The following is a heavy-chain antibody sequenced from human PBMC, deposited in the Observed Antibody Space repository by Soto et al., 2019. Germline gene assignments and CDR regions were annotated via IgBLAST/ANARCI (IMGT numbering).Heavy chain of an antibody. CDR3: AKGSSSSRPYYFDY. D-gene: IGHD6-6*01. V-gene: IGHV3-23*01. J-gene: IGHJ4*02. Sequence: EVQLLESGGGLAQPGGSLRLSCVASGFTFSGFAMSWFRQAPGKGLEWVSAITGSGGSTYHADSVKGRFTISRDNSKNTLYLEMNSLRADDTAVYYCAKGSSSSRPYYFDYWGQGTLATVSS. CDR1: GFTFSGFA. CDR2: ITGSGGST.